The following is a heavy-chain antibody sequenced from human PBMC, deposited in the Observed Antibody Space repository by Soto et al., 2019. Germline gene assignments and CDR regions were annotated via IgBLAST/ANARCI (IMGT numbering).Heavy chain of an antibody. CDR1: GGTFSSYA. CDR2: IIPIFGTA. CDR3: AGARRGGGFYDSSGEPRRGVWAVAFDI. V-gene: IGHV1-69*01. D-gene: IGHD3-22*01. J-gene: IGHJ3*02. Sequence: QVQLVQSGAEVKKPGSSVKVSCKASGGTFSSYAISWVRQAPGQGLEWMGGIIPIFGTANYAQKFQGRVTITADESTSTACMELSSLRSEDTAVYYCAGARRGGGFYDSSGEPRRGVWAVAFDIWGQGTIVTVSS.